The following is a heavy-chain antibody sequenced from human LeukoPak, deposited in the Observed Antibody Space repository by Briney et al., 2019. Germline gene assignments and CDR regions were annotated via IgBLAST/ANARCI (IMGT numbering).Heavy chain of an antibody. CDR1: GFTFSSYA. J-gene: IGHJ4*02. V-gene: IGHV3-23*01. CDR3: AKVSRVVMAGYFDY. CDR2: ISGSGGST. D-gene: IGHD3-3*01. Sequence: GGFLRLSCAASGFTFSSYAMSWVRQAPGKGLEWFSAISGSGGSTYYADSVKGRFTISRDNSKNTLYLQMNRLRAEDTAVYYCAKVSRVVMAGYFDYWGQGTLVTVSS.